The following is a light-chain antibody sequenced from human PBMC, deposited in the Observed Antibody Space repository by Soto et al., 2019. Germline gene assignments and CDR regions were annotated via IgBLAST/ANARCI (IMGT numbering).Light chain of an antibody. Sequence: IVMTQSPDSLVVSLGERATISCKSSQSVLYSSNNKNYLAWYQQKPGQPPKLLIYWASTRESGVPDRFSGRGSGTDFTLTISCLQAEDVAVYYCQQYYSIPPTFGQGTKVDIK. J-gene: IGKJ1*01. CDR3: QQYYSIPPT. CDR2: WAS. CDR1: QSVLYSSNNKNY. V-gene: IGKV4-1*01.